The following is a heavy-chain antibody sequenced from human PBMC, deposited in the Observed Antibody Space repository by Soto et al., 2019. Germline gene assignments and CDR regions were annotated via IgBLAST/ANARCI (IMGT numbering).Heavy chain of an antibody. CDR2: IYYSGST. Sequence: SETLSLTCTVSGGSISRDAYYWSWIRQHPGEGLEWIGYIYYSGSTYYNPSLKSRVSISVDTSRNQFSLKLSSVTAADTAVYYSAVDNPMGGPNWLDPCGQGTLVTVYS. CDR3: AVDNPMGGPNWLDP. D-gene: IGHD5-12*01. CDR1: GGSISRDAYY. V-gene: IGHV4-31*03. J-gene: IGHJ5*02.